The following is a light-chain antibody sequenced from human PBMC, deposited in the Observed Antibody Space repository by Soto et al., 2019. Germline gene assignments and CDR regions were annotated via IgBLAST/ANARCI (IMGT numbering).Light chain of an antibody. V-gene: IGKV3-20*01. CDR2: GAS. CDR1: QSVSNNY. Sequence: EIVLTQSPGTLSMSPGERATLSCRASQSVSNNYLAWYQQKPGQAPRLLIYGASNRATGRPDRFSGRGSGTDFTLTISRLEPEDFAVYYCQQYGSSGTVGQGTKVESK. J-gene: IGKJ1*01. CDR3: QQYGSSGT.